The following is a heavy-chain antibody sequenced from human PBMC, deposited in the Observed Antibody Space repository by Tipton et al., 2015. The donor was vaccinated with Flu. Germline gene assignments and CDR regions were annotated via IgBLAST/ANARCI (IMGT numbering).Heavy chain of an antibody. Sequence: QLVQSGAEVKKPGASLKISCTGSGYRFTSYWIGWVRQMPGKGLEGMGLIYPGESDTRYSPSLQGQVTISAEKSISTAYLQWSSLKASATAMYYCAIQTSLSSIPAVWGQRTLVTVSS. V-gene: IGHV5-51*01. J-gene: IGHJ4*02. CDR2: IYPGESDT. D-gene: IGHD3-3*02. CDR1: GYRFTSYW. CDR3: AIQTSLSSIPAV.